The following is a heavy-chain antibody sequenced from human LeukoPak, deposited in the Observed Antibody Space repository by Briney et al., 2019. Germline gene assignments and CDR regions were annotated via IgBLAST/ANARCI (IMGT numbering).Heavy chain of an antibody. CDR2: ISGSGGST. V-gene: IGHV3-23*01. CDR3: AKDLDDYGGNSDFDY. Sequence: PGGSLRLSCAASGFTFSSYAMSWARQAPGKGLEWVSAISGSGGSTYYADSVKGRFTISRDNSKNTLYLQMNSLRAEDTAVYYCAKDLDDYGGNSDFDYWGQGTLVTVSS. J-gene: IGHJ4*02. CDR1: GFTFSSYA. D-gene: IGHD4-23*01.